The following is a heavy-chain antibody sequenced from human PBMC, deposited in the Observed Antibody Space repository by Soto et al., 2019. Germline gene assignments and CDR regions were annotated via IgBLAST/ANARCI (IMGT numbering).Heavy chain of an antibody. V-gene: IGHV1-8*01. CDR1: GYTFTSYD. CDR3: ARLVGATTYYYGMDV. Sequence: ASVKVSCKASGYTFTSYDINWVRQATGQGLEWMGWMNPNSGNTGYAQKFQGRVTMTRNTSISTAYMELSSLRSEDTAVYYCARLVGATTYYYGMDVWGQGTTVTVSS. CDR2: MNPNSGNT. J-gene: IGHJ6*02. D-gene: IGHD1-26*01.